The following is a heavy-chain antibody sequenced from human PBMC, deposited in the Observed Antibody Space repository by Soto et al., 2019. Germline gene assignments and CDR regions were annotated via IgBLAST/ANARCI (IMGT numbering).Heavy chain of an antibody. D-gene: IGHD4-17*01. V-gene: IGHV4-59*01. CDR2: IYYSGST. Sequence: PSETLSLTCTVSGGSISSYYWSWIRQPPGKGLEWIGYIYYSGSTNYNPSLKSRVTTSVDTSKNQFSLKLSSVTAADTAVYYCARHYGTTVFDYWGQGTLVTVSS. CDR3: ARHYGTTVFDY. J-gene: IGHJ4*02. CDR1: GGSISSYY.